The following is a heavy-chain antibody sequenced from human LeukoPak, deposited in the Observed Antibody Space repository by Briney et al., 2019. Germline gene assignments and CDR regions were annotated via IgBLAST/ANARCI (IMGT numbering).Heavy chain of an antibody. D-gene: IGHD3-22*01. CDR3: AREGAWDSSGYFQYNWFDP. CDR1: GGTFSSYA. J-gene: IGHJ5*02. CDR2: IIPIFGTA. Sequence: SVKVSCMASGGTFSSYAISWVRQAPGQGLEWMGGIIPIFGTANYAQKFQGRVTITADESTSTAYVELSSLRSEDTAAYYCAREGAWDSSGYFQYNWFDPWGQGTLVTVSS. V-gene: IGHV1-69*13.